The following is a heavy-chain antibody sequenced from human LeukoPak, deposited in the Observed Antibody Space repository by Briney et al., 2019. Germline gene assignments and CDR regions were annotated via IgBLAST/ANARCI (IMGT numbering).Heavy chain of an antibody. Sequence: PSETLSLTCAVYGGSFSTYYWSWIRQPPGTGLEWIGEINHSGSTNYNPSLKSRVTISVDMSKNQFSLKLSSVTAADTAVYYCAGDYGSSGYYYSSWGQGTLVTVSS. CDR2: INHSGST. CDR3: AGDYGSSGYYYSS. J-gene: IGHJ5*02. CDR1: GGSFSTYY. D-gene: IGHD3-22*01. V-gene: IGHV4-34*01.